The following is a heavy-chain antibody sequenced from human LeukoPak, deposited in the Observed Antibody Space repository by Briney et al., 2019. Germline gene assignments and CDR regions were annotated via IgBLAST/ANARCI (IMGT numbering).Heavy chain of an antibody. CDR2: IIVGSGNT. J-gene: IGHJ6*02. CDR3: AATIWSGFDYYYYGMDV. CDR1: GFTFTSSA. D-gene: IGHD3-3*01. Sequence: SVTVSCTASGFTFTSSAMQWVRQARGQGLEWIGWIIVGSGNTNYAQKFQERVTITRDMSTSTAYMELSSLRSEDTAVYYCAATIWSGFDYYYYGMDVWGQGTTVTVSS. V-gene: IGHV1-58*02.